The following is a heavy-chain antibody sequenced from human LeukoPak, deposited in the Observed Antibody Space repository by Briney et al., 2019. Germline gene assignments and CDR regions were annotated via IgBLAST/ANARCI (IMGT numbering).Heavy chain of an antibody. CDR3: ARGWQLSDYFDY. J-gene: IGHJ4*02. CDR1: GGSISSSSYY. V-gene: IGHV4-39*01. Sequence: SETLSLTCTVSGGSISSSSYYWGWIRQPPGEGLEWIGTIYYSGSTYQNSSLKSRVTISKGTSKNQFSLKLSFVTAADTAVYFCARGWQLSDYFDYWGQGTLVTVSS. D-gene: IGHD4-23*01. CDR2: IYYSGST.